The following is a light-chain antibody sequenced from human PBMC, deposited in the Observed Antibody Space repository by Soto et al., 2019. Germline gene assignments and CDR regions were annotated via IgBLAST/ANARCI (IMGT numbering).Light chain of an antibody. J-gene: IGKJ1*01. Sequence: EIVLTQSPATLSLSQWERATLSCRASQSVSSYLAWYQQKPGQAPRLLIYDASNRATGTPARFSGSGSGTDFTLTISSLEPEDFALYYCQQRSNWPWTFGQGTKVDI. CDR1: QSVSSY. CDR3: QQRSNWPWT. V-gene: IGKV3-11*01. CDR2: DAS.